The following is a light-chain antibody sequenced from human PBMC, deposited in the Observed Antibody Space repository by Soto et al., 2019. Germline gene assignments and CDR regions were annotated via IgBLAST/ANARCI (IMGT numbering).Light chain of an antibody. V-gene: IGKV2-28*01. CDR2: LGS. CDR3: MQSLHTPPT. Sequence: DIVMTQSPLPLPVTPGEPASISCRASQSLLHSDGYNYVDWYLQKPGQSPQLLIYLGSNRASGVPDRLSGSGSGTDFTLKISRVEAEDVGVYFCMQSLHTPPTFGGGTKVEIK. CDR1: QSLLHSDGYNY. J-gene: IGKJ4*01.